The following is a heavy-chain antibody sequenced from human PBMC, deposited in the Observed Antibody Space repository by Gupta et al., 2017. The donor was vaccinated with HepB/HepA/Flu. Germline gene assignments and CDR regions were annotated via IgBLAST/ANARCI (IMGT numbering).Heavy chain of an antibody. CDR3: ANTLSGEFDY. CDR2: ILYDGSKK. V-gene: IGHV3-30*18. Sequence: QVQLVESGGGVVQPGRSLRLSCAASGFPFSSYGMHWVRQAPDKGLEWVAVILYDGSKKYYADSVKGRFTISRDNSKNTLDLQMNSLRVEDSATYYCANTLSGEFDYWGQGIVVTVSS. J-gene: IGHJ4*02. CDR1: GFPFSSYG. D-gene: IGHD1-14*01.